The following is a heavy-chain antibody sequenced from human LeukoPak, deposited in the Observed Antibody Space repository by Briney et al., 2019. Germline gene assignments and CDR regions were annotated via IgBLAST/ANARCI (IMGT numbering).Heavy chain of an antibody. J-gene: IGHJ6*02. D-gene: IGHD6-13*01. V-gene: IGHV3-7*02. CDR3: SRHTSSWHAMDV. CDR1: GFTFSSYW. Sequence: PGGSLRLSCAASGFTFSSYWMRWVRPAPGKGLEWVATIKEDGSEKYYVDSVKGRFTISRDNAKSSLYLQMNSLRAEDTAVYYCSRHTSSWHAMDVWGQGTTVTVSS. CDR2: IKEDGSEK.